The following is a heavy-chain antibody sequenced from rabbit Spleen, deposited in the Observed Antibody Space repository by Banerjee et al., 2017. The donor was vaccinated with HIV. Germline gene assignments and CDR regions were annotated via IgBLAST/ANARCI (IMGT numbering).Heavy chain of an antibody. CDR2: IGTGSGNT. D-gene: IGHD3-1*01. Sequence: QSLEESGGDLVKPGASLTLTCTASGVSFSISSYMCWVRQAPGKGLEWIACIGTGSGNTFFASWAKGRLTISKASSTTVTLKMTSLTAADTATYFCARGGPAGGDGCPLWGPGTLVTFS. CDR3: ARGGPAGGDGCPL. J-gene: IGHJ4*01. V-gene: IGHV1S40*01. CDR1: GVSFSISSY.